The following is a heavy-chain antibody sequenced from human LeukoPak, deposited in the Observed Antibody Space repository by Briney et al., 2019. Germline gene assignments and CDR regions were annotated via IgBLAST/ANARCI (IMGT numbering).Heavy chain of an antibody. J-gene: IGHJ5*02. V-gene: IGHV4-59*01. CDR2: IYYSGST. CDR3: ARGVGGWYWAGSLNWFDP. Sequence: SETLSLTCTVSGGSISSYYWSWIRQPPGKGLEWIGYIYYSGSTSYNPSLKSRVTISVDTSKNQFSLKLSSVTAADTAVYYCARGVGGWYWAGSLNWFDPWGQGTLVTVSS. CDR1: GGSISSYY. D-gene: IGHD6-19*01.